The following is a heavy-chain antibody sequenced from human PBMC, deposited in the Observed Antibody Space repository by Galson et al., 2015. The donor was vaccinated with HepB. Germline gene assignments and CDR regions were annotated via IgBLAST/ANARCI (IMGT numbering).Heavy chain of an antibody. Sequence: SVKVSCKASGGTFSSYTISWVRQAPGQGLEWMGRIIPILGIANYAQKFQGRVTITADKSTSTAYMELSSLRSEDTAVYYCARAMGWMARRSPVDYYYGMDVWGQGTTVTVSS. CDR2: IIPILGIA. D-gene: IGHD5-24*01. V-gene: IGHV1-69*02. J-gene: IGHJ6*02. CDR3: ARAMGWMARRSPVDYYYGMDV. CDR1: GGTFSSYT.